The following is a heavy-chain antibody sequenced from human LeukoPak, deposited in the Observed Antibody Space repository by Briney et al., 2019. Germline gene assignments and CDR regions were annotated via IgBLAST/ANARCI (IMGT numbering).Heavy chain of an antibody. CDR1: GGSISSYY. D-gene: IGHD2-2*02. Sequence: SETLSLTCTVSGGSISSYYWSWIRQPPGKGLEWIGYIHYSGSTNYNPSLKSRVTISVDTSKNQFSLKLSSVTAADTAVYYCARDCSSTSCYMSGRAFDIWGQGTMVTVSS. CDR2: IHYSGST. CDR3: ARDCSSTSCYMSGRAFDI. V-gene: IGHV4-59*01. J-gene: IGHJ3*02.